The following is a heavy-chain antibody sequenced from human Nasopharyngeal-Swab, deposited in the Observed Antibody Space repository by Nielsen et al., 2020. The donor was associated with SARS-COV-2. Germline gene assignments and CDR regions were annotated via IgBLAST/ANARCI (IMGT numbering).Heavy chain of an antibody. J-gene: IGHJ4*02. CDR1: GDTFTSSD. CDR3: ASGGTAY. V-gene: IGHV1-8*01. D-gene: IGHD1-1*01. Sequence: ASVKVSCKASGDTFTSSDINWVRQATGQGLEWMGWMNPNSGNTGYAQKFKGRVTMTRNTSISTGYMELSGLRFEDTAVYYCASGGTAYWGQGTLVTVSS. CDR2: MNPNSGNT.